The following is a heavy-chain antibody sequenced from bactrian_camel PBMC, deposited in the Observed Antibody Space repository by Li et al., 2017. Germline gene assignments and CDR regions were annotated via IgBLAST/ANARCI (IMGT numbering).Heavy chain of an antibody. J-gene: IGHJ4*01. CDR2: IGSSGST. CDR3: AAAYGRVVSSGLEYSEYNY. CDR1: GSIQRTNC. D-gene: IGHD1*01. V-gene: IGHV3S53*01. Sequence: VQLVESGGVSVQAGGSLRLSCAASGSIQRTNCMGWFRQAPGKEREGVAIIGSSGSTGYADSVKGRFTMSRDIANFAKNTVYLQMDSLKPEDSAVYFCAAAYGRVVSSGLEYSEYNYWGQGTQVTVS.